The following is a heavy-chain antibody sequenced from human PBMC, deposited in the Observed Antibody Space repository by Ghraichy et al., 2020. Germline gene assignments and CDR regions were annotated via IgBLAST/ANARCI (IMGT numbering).Heavy chain of an antibody. CDR3: ADLMVQGVSDAFDI. CDR1: GFTFSSYG. Sequence: GESLNISCAASGFTFSSYGMHWVRQAPGKGLEWVAVISYDGSNKYYADSVKGRFTISRDNSKNTLYLQMNSLRAEDTAVYYCADLMVQGVSDAFDIWGQGTMVTVSS. CDR2: ISYDGSNK. J-gene: IGHJ3*02. V-gene: IGHV3-30*03. D-gene: IGHD3-10*01.